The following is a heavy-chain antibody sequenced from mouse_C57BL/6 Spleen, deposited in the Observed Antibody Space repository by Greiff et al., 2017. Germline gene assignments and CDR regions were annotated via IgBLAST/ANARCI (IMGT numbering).Heavy chain of an antibody. CDR3: ARGTMITTGDYFDY. Sequence: VQLQQSGAELVKPGASVKLSCKASGYTFTSYWMHWVKQRPGQGLEWIGMIHPNSGSTNYNEKFKSKATLTVDKSSSTAYMQLSSLTSEDSAVYYCARGTMITTGDYFDYWGQGTTLTVSS. V-gene: IGHV1-64*01. J-gene: IGHJ2*01. CDR1: GYTFTSYW. CDR2: IHPNSGST. D-gene: IGHD2-4*01.